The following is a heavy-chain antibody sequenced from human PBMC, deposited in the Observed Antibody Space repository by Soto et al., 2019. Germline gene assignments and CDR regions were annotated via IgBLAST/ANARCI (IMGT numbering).Heavy chain of an antibody. D-gene: IGHD3-22*01. V-gene: IGHV3-15*07. CDR2: IKSKTDGGTT. Sequence: EVQLVESGGGLVKPGGSLRLSCAASGFTFSNAWMNWVRQAPGKGLEWVGSIKSKTDGGTTDYTAPVKGRFTISRDDSKNTLYLQMNSLKTEDTAVYYCTTVGVYYDSSGYRWGQGTLVTVSS. CDR3: TTVGVYYDSSGYR. CDR1: GFTFSNAW. J-gene: IGHJ4*02.